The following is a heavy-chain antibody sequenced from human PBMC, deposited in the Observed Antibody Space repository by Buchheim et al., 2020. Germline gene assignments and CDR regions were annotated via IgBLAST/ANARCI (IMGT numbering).Heavy chain of an antibody. J-gene: IGHJ6*03. CDR1: EFTFSDYD. Sequence: EVQLVESGGGLVQPGGSLRLSCAASEFTFSDYDINWVRQAPGKGLEWVSHISSSGSTIYYADSVKGRFTISRDNAKSSLFLQMNSLRAEDTAVYYCARERRNYYYYMDVWGKGTT. CDR3: ARERRNYYYYMDV. CDR2: ISSSGSTI. V-gene: IGHV3-48*03.